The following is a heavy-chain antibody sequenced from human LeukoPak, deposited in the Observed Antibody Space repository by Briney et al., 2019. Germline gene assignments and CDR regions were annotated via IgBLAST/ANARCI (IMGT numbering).Heavy chain of an antibody. D-gene: IGHD3-10*01. Sequence: SETLSLNCTVSGGSISSGGYYWSWIRQHPGKGLEWIGYIYYSGSTYYNPSLKSRVTISVDTSKNQFSLKLSSVTAADTAVYYCARAGSGIKGPFDYWGQGTLVTVSS. J-gene: IGHJ4*02. CDR1: GGSISSGGYY. CDR3: ARAGSGIKGPFDY. V-gene: IGHV4-31*03. CDR2: IYYSGST.